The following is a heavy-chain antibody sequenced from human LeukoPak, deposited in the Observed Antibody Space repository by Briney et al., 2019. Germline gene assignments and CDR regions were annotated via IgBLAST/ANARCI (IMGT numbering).Heavy chain of an antibody. Sequence: SETLSLTCTVSGGSISSSSYYWGWIRQPPGTGLEWIGSIYYSGSTYYNPSLKSRVTISVDTSKNQFSLKLSSVTAADTAVYYCARVGVTTPLFDYWGQGTLVTVSS. CDR3: ARVGVTTPLFDY. V-gene: IGHV4-39*07. D-gene: IGHD4-17*01. CDR2: IYYSGST. CDR1: GGSISSSSYY. J-gene: IGHJ4*02.